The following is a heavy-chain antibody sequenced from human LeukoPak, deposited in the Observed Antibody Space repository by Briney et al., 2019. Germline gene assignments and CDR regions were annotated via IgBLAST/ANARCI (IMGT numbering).Heavy chain of an antibody. CDR1: GFPFSSYW. Sequence: PGGSLRLSCAASGFPFSSYWMHWVRQVPGKGLVWVSRINGDGNNTSYADSVKGRFTIYRDNAKNTLYLQMNGLRAEDTAVYYCARDGDSSGYYVNFDYWGQGTLVTVSS. CDR2: INGDGNNT. CDR3: ARDGDSSGYYVNFDY. D-gene: IGHD3-22*01. J-gene: IGHJ4*02. V-gene: IGHV3-74*01.